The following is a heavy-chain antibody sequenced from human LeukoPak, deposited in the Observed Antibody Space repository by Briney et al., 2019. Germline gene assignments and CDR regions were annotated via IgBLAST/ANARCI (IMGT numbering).Heavy chain of an antibody. J-gene: IGHJ4*02. CDR2: IYYSGST. CDR1: GGSISSYY. CDR3: ARDQGSSWFDY. V-gene: IGHV4-59*01. D-gene: IGHD6-13*01. Sequence: SETLSLTCTVSGGSISSYYWSWIRQPPGKGLEWIGYIYYSGSTNYNPSLKSRVTISVDTSKNQFSLKLSSVTAADTAVYYCARDQGSSWFDYWGQGTLVTVSS.